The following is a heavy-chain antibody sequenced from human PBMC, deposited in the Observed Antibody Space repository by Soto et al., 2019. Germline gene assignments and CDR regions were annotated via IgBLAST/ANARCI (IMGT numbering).Heavy chain of an antibody. CDR3: ALRKAGSYFDY. J-gene: IGHJ4*01. V-gene: IGHV3-23*01. CDR1: GLTFGSYA. D-gene: IGHD1-26*01. Sequence: GSLTVSFAACGLTFGSYAMRRVRQAPGNALEWVPAIGASGAGTYYAEYVKGRFTISRDNSKKTLYLQMNSLRAEDTAVYYCALRKAGSYFDYGGHGTLVTVSS. CDR2: IGASGAGT.